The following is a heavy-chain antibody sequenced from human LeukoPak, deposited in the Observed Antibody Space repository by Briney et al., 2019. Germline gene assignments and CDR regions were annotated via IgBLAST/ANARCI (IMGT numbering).Heavy chain of an antibody. CDR2: IYSGGST. CDR1: GFTFSSYA. Sequence: GGSLRLSCAASGFTFSSYAMSWVRQAPGKGLEWVSVIYSGGSTYYADSVKGRFTISRDNSKNTLYLQMNSLRAEDTAVYYCARAPARHYFDYWGQGTLVTVSS. J-gene: IGHJ4*02. CDR3: ARAPARHYFDY. V-gene: IGHV3-53*01.